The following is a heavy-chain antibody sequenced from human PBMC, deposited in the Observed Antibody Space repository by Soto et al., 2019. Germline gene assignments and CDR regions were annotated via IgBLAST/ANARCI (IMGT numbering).Heavy chain of an antibody. CDR1: GGSFIGYN. J-gene: IGHJ5*02. CDR3: ARAGSRIALKNYFDP. Sequence: PSETLSLTCAVYGGSFIGYNCNWIRQAPGQGLEWIGEINHSGSTNYNPSLESRVTMSLDTSKNQFSLRLSSVTAADTGVYYCARAGSRIALKNYFDPWGQGPLVTVSS. V-gene: IGHV4-34*01. CDR2: INHSGST. D-gene: IGHD3-10*01.